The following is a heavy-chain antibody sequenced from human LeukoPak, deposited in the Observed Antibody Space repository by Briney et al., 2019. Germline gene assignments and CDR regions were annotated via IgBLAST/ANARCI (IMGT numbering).Heavy chain of an antibody. CDR1: GYTFTSYG. CDR3: ARVWYQLLAVAGSSLWDI. D-gene: IGHD2-2*01. Sequence: ASVKVSCKASGYTFTSYGISWVRQAPGQGLEWMGWIIAYNGNTNYAQKLQGRVTMTTDTSTRTAYMELRSLRSDDTAVYYCARVWYQLLAVAGSSLWDIWGQGTMVTVSS. V-gene: IGHV1-18*01. CDR2: IIAYNGNT. J-gene: IGHJ3*02.